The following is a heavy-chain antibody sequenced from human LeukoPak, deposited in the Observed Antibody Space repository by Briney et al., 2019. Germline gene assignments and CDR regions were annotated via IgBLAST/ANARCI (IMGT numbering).Heavy chain of an antibody. CDR1: RGSFSGYY. Sequence: SETLSLTCAVYRGSFSGYYWSWIRQPPGKGLEWIGEINHSGSTNYNPSLKSRVTISVDTSKNQFSLKLSSVTAADTAVYYCARAGYSGYPSWGQGTLVTVSS. V-gene: IGHV4-34*01. CDR3: ARAGYSGYPS. CDR2: INHSGST. D-gene: IGHD5-12*01. J-gene: IGHJ4*02.